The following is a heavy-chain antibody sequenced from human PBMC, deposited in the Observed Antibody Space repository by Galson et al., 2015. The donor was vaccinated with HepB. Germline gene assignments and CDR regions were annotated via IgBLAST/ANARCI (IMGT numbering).Heavy chain of an antibody. CDR1: RFTFSSYG. V-gene: IGHV3-33*01. Sequence: LSCAASRFTFSSYGMHWVRQAPGKGLEWVAFIWYDGNNKYYADSVKGRFTISRDNSKNTLYLQMNSLRVDDTAVYYCARSVYQLPPPVRFGMDVWGQGTTVTVSS. CDR3: ARSVYQLPPPVRFGMDV. D-gene: IGHD2-2*01. J-gene: IGHJ6*02. CDR2: IWYDGNNK.